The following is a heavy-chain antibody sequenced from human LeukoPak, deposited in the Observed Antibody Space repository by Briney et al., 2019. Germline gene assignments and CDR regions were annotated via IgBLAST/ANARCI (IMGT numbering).Heavy chain of an antibody. Sequence: GGSLRLPCAASGFTFSSYGMSWVRQAPGKGLEWVSAISGSGGSTYYADSVKGRFTISRDNSKNTLYLQMNSLRAEDTAVYYCAKGVGSIGAFDIWGQGTMVTVSS. CDR1: GFTFSSYG. J-gene: IGHJ3*02. D-gene: IGHD2-21*01. V-gene: IGHV3-23*01. CDR3: AKGVGSIGAFDI. CDR2: ISGSGGST.